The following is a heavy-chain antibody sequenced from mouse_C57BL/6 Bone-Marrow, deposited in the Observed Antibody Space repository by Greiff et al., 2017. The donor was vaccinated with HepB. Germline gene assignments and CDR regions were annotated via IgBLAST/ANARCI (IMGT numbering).Heavy chain of an antibody. J-gene: IGHJ4*01. D-gene: IGHD3-2*02. CDR3: ARDGGGGSMDY. V-gene: IGHV5-4*01. Sequence: EVQRVESGGGLVKPGGSLKLSCAASGFTFSSYAMSWVRQTPEKRLEWVATISDGGSYTYYPDNVKGRFTISRDNAKNNLYLQMSHLKSEDTAMYYCARDGGGGSMDYWGQGTSVTVSS. CDR2: ISDGGSYT. CDR1: GFTFSSYA.